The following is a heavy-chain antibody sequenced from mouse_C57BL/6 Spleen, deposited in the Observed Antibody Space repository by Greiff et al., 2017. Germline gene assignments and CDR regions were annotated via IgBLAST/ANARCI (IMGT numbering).Heavy chain of an antibody. J-gene: IGHJ2*01. Sequence: VKLQESGPELVKPGASVKISCKASGYAFSSSWMHWVKQRPGKGLAWIGRFYPGDGDTNYNGKFKGKATLTADKSSSTAYMQRSSLTSEDSAVYFCAREPRTAQAPYFDYWGQGTTLTVSS. D-gene: IGHD3-2*02. V-gene: IGHV1-82*01. CDR2: FYPGDGDT. CDR3: AREPRTAQAPYFDY. CDR1: GYAFSSSW.